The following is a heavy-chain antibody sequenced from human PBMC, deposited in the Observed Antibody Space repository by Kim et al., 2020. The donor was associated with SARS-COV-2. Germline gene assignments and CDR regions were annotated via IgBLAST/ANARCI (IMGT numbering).Heavy chain of an antibody. CDR2: IYYSGST. CDR1: GGSISSSSYY. CDR3: ARILGELVPVTHFDY. V-gene: IGHV4-39*07. Sequence: SETLSLTCTVSGGSISSSSYYWGWIRQPPGKGLEWIGSIYYSGSTYYNPSLKSRVTISVDTSKNQFSLKLSSVTAADTAVYYCARILGELVPVTHFDYWG. J-gene: IGHJ4*01. D-gene: IGHD6-13*01.